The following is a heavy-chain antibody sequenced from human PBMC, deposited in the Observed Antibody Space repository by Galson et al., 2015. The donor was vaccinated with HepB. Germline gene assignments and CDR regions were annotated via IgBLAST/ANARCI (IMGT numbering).Heavy chain of an antibody. V-gene: IGHV6-1*01. Sequence: CAICGDSVSSNSAAWNWIRQSPSRGLEWLGRTYYRSKWYTDYAISVQGRITINPDTSRNQFSLQLNSVTPDDTAVYYCARVEQQVVPTGWFDPWGQGTLVTVSS. CDR2: TYYRSKWYT. J-gene: IGHJ5*02. CDR3: ARVEQQVVPTGWFDP. CDR1: GDSVSSNSAA. D-gene: IGHD6-13*01.